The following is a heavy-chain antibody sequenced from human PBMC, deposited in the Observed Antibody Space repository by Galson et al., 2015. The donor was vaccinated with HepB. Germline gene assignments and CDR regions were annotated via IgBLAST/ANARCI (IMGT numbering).Heavy chain of an antibody. V-gene: IGHV3-23*01. CDR3: AKGAVVAPAASAEYFHH. D-gene: IGHD2-2*01. CDR2: ISGSGGRT. CDR1: GFTFNSYA. J-gene: IGHJ1*01. Sequence: SLRRSCAASGFTFNSYAMNWVRQAPGKGLEWVSAISGSGGRTYYVDSVRGRFTISRDNSNNTLYLQMNSLRVEDTAVYYCAKGAVVAPAASAEYFHHWGQGTLVTVSS.